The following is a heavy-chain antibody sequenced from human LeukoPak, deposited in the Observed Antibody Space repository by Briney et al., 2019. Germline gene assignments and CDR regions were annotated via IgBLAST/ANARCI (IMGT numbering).Heavy chain of an antibody. CDR3: ATVDCSGGSCYPDY. Sequence: SETLSLTCAVYGGSFSGYYWSWIRQPPGKGLEWIGEINHSGSTNYNPSLKSRVTISVDMSKNQFSLKLSSVTAADTAVYYCATVDCSGGSCYPDYWGQGTLVTVSS. J-gene: IGHJ4*02. CDR2: INHSGST. V-gene: IGHV4-34*01. CDR1: GGSFSGYY. D-gene: IGHD2-15*01.